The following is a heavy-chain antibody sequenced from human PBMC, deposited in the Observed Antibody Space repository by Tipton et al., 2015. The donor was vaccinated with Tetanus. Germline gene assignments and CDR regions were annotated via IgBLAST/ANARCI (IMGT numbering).Heavy chain of an antibody. CDR3: ARQGNIVVVPAATALDP. V-gene: IGHV4-39*01. CDR2: IYYSGST. J-gene: IGHJ5*02. CDR1: GGSISSSSYY. D-gene: IGHD2-2*01. Sequence: PGLVKPSETLSLTCTVSGGSISSSSYYWGWIRQPPGKGLEWIGSIYYSGSTYYNPSLKSRVTISVDTSKNQFSLKLSSVTAADTAVYYCARQGNIVVVPAATALDPWGQGTLVTVSS.